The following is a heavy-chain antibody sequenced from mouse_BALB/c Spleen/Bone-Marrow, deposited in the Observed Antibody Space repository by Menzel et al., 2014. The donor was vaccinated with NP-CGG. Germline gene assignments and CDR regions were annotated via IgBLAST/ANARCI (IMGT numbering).Heavy chain of an antibody. CDR2: IDPANGNT. Sequence: VQLQQSGAELVKPGASVRLSCTASGFNIKGTYIHWVKQRPEQGLEWIGRIDPANGNTKYDPKFQGKATITADTSSNTAYLQLSSLTSEDTAVYYCASYRLRTYFDYWGQGITLTVSS. D-gene: IGHD2-14*01. V-gene: IGHV14-3*02. CDR3: ASYRLRTYFDY. CDR1: GFNIKGTY. J-gene: IGHJ2*01.